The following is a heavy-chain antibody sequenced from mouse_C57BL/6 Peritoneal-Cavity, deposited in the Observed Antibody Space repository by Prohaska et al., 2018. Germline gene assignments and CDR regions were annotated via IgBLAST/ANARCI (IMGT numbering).Heavy chain of an antibody. V-gene: IGHV1-18*01. CDR3: ARLTYDYYGMDY. CDR1: GYTFTDYN. D-gene: IGHD6-5*01. Sequence: GASVKIPCKASGYTFTDYNMDWVKQSHGKSLEWIGDINPNNGGTIYNQKFKGKATLTVDKSSSTAYMELRSLTSEDTAVYYCARLTYDYYGMDYWGQGTSVTVST. CDR2: INPNNGGT. J-gene: IGHJ4*01.